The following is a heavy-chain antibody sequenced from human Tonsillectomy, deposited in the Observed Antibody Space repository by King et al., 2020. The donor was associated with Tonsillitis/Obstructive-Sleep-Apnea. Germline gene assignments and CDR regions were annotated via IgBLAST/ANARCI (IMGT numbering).Heavy chain of an antibody. Sequence: QLVQSGGGVVQPGRSLRLSCAASGFTFRSYAMHWVRQAPGKGLEWVAVISYDGSNKYYADSVKGRFTISRDNSKNTLYLQMNSLRAEDTAVYYCARDFPIVVIPAAIKGGFDYWGQGTLVTVSS. J-gene: IGHJ4*02. V-gene: IGHV3-30*04. CDR1: GFTFRSYA. D-gene: IGHD2-2*02. CDR3: ARDFPIVVIPAAIKGGFDY. CDR2: ISYDGSNK.